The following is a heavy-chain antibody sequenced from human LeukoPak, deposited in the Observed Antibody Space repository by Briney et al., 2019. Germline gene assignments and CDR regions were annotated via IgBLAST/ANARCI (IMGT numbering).Heavy chain of an antibody. CDR3: ARSAYGALDI. D-gene: IGHD4-17*01. J-gene: IGHJ3*02. V-gene: IGHV6-1*01. Sequence: SQTLSLTCAISGDSVSSNSAAWNWIRQSPSRGLVWLGRTYYRSKWYYHYAVSVKSRIIINPDTSRNQFSLQLNSVTPEDTALYYCARSAYGALDIWGQGTMVTVSS. CDR2: TYYRSKWYY. CDR1: GDSVSSNSAA.